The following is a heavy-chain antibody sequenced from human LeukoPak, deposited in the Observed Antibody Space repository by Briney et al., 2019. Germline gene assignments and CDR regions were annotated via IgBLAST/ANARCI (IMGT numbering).Heavy chain of an antibody. J-gene: IGHJ4*02. Sequence: GGSLRLSCAASGFTFTSYEMHWVRQAPGKGLEWVSYISSTGSTIYYADSVKGRFTISRDNAKNSLSLQMNSLRAEDTAVYYCARGGSFLNYWDQGTLVTVSS. CDR1: GFTFTSYE. CDR2: ISSTGSTI. V-gene: IGHV3-48*03. CDR3: ARGGSFLNY. D-gene: IGHD1-26*01.